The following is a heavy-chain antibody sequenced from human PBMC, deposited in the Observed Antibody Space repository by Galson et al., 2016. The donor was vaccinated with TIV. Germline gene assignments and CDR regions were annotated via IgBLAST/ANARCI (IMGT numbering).Heavy chain of an antibody. J-gene: IGHJ6*03. Sequence: SVKVSCKASGGTFSSYGISWVRQAPGQGLEWMGGINPVFGIPNYAQKFQGRVTITADESTSTAYMELTSLRSEDTAVYYCARGKERVINYFYYMAVWGQGTTVTVSS. D-gene: IGHD3-3*01. CDR2: INPVFGIP. V-gene: IGHV1-69*13. CDR3: ARGKERVINYFYYMAV. CDR1: GGTFSSYG.